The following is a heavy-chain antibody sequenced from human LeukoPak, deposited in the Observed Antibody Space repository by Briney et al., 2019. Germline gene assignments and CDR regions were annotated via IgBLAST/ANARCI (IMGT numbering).Heavy chain of an antibody. CDR1: GGSFSGYY. CDR2: INHSGST. CDR3: ARGRSVRFLEWFSSDY. V-gene: IGHV4-34*01. Sequence: PSETLSLTYAVYGGSFSGYYWSWIRQPPGKGLEWIGEINHSGSTNYNPSLKSRVTISVDTSKNQFSLKLSSVTAADTAVYYCARGRSVRFLEWFSSDYWGQGTLVTVSS. D-gene: IGHD3-3*01. J-gene: IGHJ4*02.